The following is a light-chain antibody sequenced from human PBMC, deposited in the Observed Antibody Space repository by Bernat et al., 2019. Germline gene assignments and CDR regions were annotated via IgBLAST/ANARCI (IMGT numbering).Light chain of an antibody. CDR2: AAS. CDR1: QSVSSR. J-gene: IGKJ2*03. V-gene: IGKV3D-15*01. Sequence: RATLTCRSSQSVSSRLAWYWHKPGQAPSPLIYAASGRASGIPDRFSGSGSGSEFTLTISSLKPDDVGVYYCQQYCSVPYSFGQGTKREIK. CDR3: QQYCSVPYS.